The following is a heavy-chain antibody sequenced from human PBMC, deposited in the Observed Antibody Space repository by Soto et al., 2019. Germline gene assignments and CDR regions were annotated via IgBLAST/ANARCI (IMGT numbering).Heavy chain of an antibody. Sequence: GASVKVSCKASGGTFSSYAISWVRQAPGQGLEWMGGIIPIFGTANYAQKFQGRVTITADKSTSTAYMELSSLRSEDTAVYYCAKRMSRLGNGVKNWFDPWGQGTLVTVSS. CDR2: IIPIFGTA. CDR1: GGTFSSYA. V-gene: IGHV1-69*06. J-gene: IGHJ5*02. D-gene: IGHD7-27*01. CDR3: AKRMSRLGNGVKNWFDP.